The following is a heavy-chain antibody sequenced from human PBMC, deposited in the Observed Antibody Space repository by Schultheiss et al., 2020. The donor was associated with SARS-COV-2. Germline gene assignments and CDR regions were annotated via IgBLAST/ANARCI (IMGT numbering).Heavy chain of an antibody. CDR3: ARDRLSSWYYYAMDV. Sequence: GGSLRLSCAASGFTFSSYEMSWVRQAPGKGLEWVAVIWYDGSNKYYADSVKGRFTISRDNSKNTLYLQMNSLRAEDTAVYYCARDRLSSWYYYAMDVWGQGTTVTVSS. CDR2: IWYDGSNK. J-gene: IGHJ6*02. D-gene: IGHD3-16*02. V-gene: IGHV3-33*08. CDR1: GFTFSSYE.